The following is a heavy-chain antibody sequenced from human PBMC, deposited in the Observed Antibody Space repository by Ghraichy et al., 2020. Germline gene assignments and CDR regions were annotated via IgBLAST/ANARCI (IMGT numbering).Heavy chain of an antibody. Sequence: GESLNISCAASGFTVSSNYMSWVRQAPGKGLEWVSVIYSGGSTYYADSVKGRFTISRDNSKNTLYLQMNSLRAEDTAVYYCAREDDYDFWSGLSYWGQGTLVTVSS. J-gene: IGHJ4*02. CDR3: AREDDYDFWSGLSY. V-gene: IGHV3-66*01. CDR1: GFTVSSNY. D-gene: IGHD3-3*01. CDR2: IYSGGST.